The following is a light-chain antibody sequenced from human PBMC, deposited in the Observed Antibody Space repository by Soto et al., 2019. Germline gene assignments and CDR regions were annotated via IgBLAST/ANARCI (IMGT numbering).Light chain of an antibody. V-gene: IGLV4-69*01. J-gene: IGLJ2*01. CDR3: QTWGTDTHVI. CDR2: LNSDGSH. Sequence: QSVLTQSPSASASLGASVKLTCTLSSGHSSYAIAWHQQLPEKGPRFLMKLNSDGSHNKGDGIPDRFSGYRSGAECYLTISSLQSEDEADYYCQTWGTDTHVIFGGGTKLTVL. CDR1: SGHSSYA.